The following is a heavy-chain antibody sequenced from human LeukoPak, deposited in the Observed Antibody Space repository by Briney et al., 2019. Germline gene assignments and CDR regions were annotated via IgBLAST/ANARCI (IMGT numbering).Heavy chain of an antibody. D-gene: IGHD4-23*01. J-gene: IGHJ6*03. V-gene: IGHV4-38-2*01. CDR2: IYHSGST. CDR1: GYSISSGYY. CDR3: ARVEGYGGNSRYYYYYMDV. Sequence: PSETLSLTCAVSGYSISSGYYWGWIRHPPGKGLEWIGSIYHSGSTCYNPSLKSRVTISVDTSKNQFSLKLSSVTAADTAVYYCARVEGYGGNSRYYYYYMDVWGKGTTVTVSS.